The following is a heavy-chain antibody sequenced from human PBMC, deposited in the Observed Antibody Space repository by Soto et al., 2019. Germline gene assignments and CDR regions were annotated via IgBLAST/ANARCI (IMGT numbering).Heavy chain of an antibody. D-gene: IGHD2-2*01. J-gene: IGHJ6*02. CDR3: ASCSSTSCYSSYYGMDV. CDR2: INPNSGGT. V-gene: IGHV1-2*04. Sequence: GQGLEWMGWINPNSGGTNYAQKFQGWVTMTRDTSISTAYMELSRLRSDDTAVYYCASCSSTSCYSSYYGMDVWGQGTTVTVSS.